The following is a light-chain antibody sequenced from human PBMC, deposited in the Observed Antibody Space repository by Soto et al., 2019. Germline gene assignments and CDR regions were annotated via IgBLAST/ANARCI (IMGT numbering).Light chain of an antibody. Sequence: DIQMTQFPSSLSASVGDRVTITCRASQGIRNDLAWYQQKPGKAPKRLIYAASSLQSVVPSRFSGSGAGTEFTLAISSLLPEDVATFSCLQHITYPLTFGQGTKVEIK. J-gene: IGKJ1*01. CDR1: QGIRND. CDR2: AAS. V-gene: IGKV1-17*01. CDR3: LQHITYPLT.